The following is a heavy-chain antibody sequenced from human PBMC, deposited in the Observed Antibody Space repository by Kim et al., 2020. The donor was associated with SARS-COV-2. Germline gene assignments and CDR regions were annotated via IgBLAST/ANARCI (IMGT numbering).Heavy chain of an antibody. CDR1: GFSFRSYA. D-gene: IGHD4-4*01. V-gene: IGHV3-30-3*01. CDR3: TRGADMTTNTGLYFDY. Sequence: GGSLRLSCAASGFSFRSYAMHWVRQAPGKGLEWVAVISSDGSKINYADSVKGRFTISRDNSDNTLYLQMNSLRVEDTAVYSCTRGADMTTNTGLYFDYWGQGALIAVSS. CDR2: ISSDGSKI. J-gene: IGHJ4*02.